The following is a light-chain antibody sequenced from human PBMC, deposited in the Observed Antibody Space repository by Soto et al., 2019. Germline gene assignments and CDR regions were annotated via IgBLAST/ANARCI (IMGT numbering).Light chain of an antibody. CDR1: SSDVGGYNY. J-gene: IGLJ1*01. V-gene: IGLV2-14*01. CDR2: DVS. CDR3: SSYTSTDD. Sequence: QSALTQPASVSGSPGQSITISCTGTSSDVGGYNYVSWYQQHPGKAPKLMIYDVSNRPSGVSNRFSGSKSGNTASLTISGLQAEDEADYYCSSYTSTDDFGTGTKVTVL.